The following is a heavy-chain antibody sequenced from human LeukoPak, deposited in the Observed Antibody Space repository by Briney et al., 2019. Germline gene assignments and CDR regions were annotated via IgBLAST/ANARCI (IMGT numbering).Heavy chain of an antibody. CDR3: ARDWKAHYYDSSGPGGY. V-gene: IGHV4-39*07. Sequence: SETLSLTCTVSGGSISSSSYYWGWIRQPPGKGLEWIGSIYYSGSTYYNPSLKSRVTISVDTSKNQFSLKLSSVTAADTAVYYCARDWKAHYYDSSGPGGYWGQGTLVTVSS. J-gene: IGHJ4*02. D-gene: IGHD3-22*01. CDR1: GGSISSSSYY. CDR2: IYYSGST.